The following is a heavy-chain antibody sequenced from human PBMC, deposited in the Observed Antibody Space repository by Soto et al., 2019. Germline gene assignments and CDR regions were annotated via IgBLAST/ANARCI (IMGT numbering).Heavy chain of an antibody. V-gene: IGHV4-61*08. CDR1: GGSISSGDYY. D-gene: IGHD3-9*01. Sequence: PSETLSLTCAVSGGSISSGDYYWSWIRQPPGRGLERIGHIYYSGSTNYNPALKSRVTISVDTSKNQFSLKLSSVTAADTAVYYCARHEKNYDILTGQEYFQHWGQGTLVTVSS. J-gene: IGHJ1*01. CDR3: ARHEKNYDILTGQEYFQH. CDR2: IYYSGST.